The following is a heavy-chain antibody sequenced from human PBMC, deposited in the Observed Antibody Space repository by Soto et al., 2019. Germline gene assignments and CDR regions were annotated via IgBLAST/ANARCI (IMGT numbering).Heavy chain of an antibody. CDR2: INHSGST. D-gene: IGHD3-9*01. J-gene: IGHJ6*03. V-gene: IGHV4-34*01. Sequence: SDTLSLICAVHRESYNGDYWRWIREPPEQGLEWIGEINHSGSTNYNPSLKSRVTISVDTSKNQFSLKLSSVTAADTAAYYCARWYYDILTGYQYYYFYYMDVWGKGTTVT. CDR1: RESYNGDY. CDR3: ARWYYDILTGYQYYYFYYMDV.